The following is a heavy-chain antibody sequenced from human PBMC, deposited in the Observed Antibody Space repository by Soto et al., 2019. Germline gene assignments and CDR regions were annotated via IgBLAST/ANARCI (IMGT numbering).Heavy chain of an antibody. CDR1: GFTFTSSA. Sequence: RASVKVSCKASGFTFTSSAVQWVRQARGQRLEWIGWIVVGSGNTNYAQKFQERVTITRDMSTSTAYMELSSLRSEDTAVYYCAADYDFWSGSNYYGMDVWGQGTTVTVSS. J-gene: IGHJ6*02. V-gene: IGHV1-58*01. CDR3: AADYDFWSGSNYYGMDV. CDR2: IVVGSGNT. D-gene: IGHD3-3*01.